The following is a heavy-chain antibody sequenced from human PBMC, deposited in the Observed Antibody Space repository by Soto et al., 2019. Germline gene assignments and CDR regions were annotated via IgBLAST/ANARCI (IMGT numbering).Heavy chain of an antibody. CDR1: GFTFSSYW. D-gene: IGHD3-10*01. CDR2: IKQDGSEK. V-gene: IGHV3-7*01. Sequence: PGGSLRLSCAASGFTFSSYWMSWVRQAPGKGLEWVANIKQDGSEKYYVDSVKGRFTISRDNAKNSLYLQMNSLRAEDTAVYYCASLVITMVRGVSDYWGQGTLVTVSS. J-gene: IGHJ4*02. CDR3: ASLVITMVRGVSDY.